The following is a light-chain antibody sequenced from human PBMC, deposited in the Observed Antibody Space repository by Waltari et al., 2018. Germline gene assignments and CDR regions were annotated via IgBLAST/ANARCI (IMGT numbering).Light chain of an antibody. J-gene: IGKJ3*01. CDR1: QSLLHSSGYNY. CDR2: LGS. CDR3: MQALQDLFT. V-gene: IGKV2-28*01. Sequence: DSVMTQSLLSLSVTPGEQDSIACRSSQSLLHSSGYNYLDWYLQKPGQSPQLLIYLGSNRASGVPDRFSGSGSGTDFILKISRVEAEDVGVYYCMQALQDLFTFGPGTKVDIK.